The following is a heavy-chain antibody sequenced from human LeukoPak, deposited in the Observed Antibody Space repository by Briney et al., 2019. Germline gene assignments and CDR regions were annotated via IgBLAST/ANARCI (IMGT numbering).Heavy chain of an antibody. Sequence: GGSLRLSCAASGFTFSSYTMNWVRQAPGKGLEWVSAISGSGGSTYSADSVKGRFTISRDNSKNTLYLQMNSLRAEDTAVYYCARVQTDYFDYWGQGTLVTVSS. D-gene: IGHD4/OR15-4a*01. CDR2: ISGSGGST. V-gene: IGHV3-23*01. J-gene: IGHJ4*02. CDR1: GFTFSSYT. CDR3: ARVQTDYFDY.